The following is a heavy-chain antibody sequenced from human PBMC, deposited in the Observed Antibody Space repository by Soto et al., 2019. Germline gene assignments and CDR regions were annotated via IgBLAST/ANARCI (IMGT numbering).Heavy chain of an antibody. CDR1: GLIFSKYA. Sequence: PGGSLRLSCAASGLIFSKYAISWVRQAPGKGLEWISYISGNGEVIQYAASARGRFTISRDNAENSVYLEMESLRDEDTALYYCARDVDADFRTDFDYWGRGTLVTVSS. CDR3: ARDVDADFRTDFDY. J-gene: IGHJ4*02. D-gene: IGHD4-17*01. CDR2: ISGNGEVI. V-gene: IGHV3-11*01.